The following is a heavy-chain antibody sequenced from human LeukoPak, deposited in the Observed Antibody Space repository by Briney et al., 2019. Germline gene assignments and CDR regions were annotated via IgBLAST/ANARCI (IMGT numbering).Heavy chain of an antibody. CDR2: TSGSGGST. Sequence: GGSLRLSCAASGFTFSSYAMSWVRQAPGKGLEWVSATSGSGGSTYYADSVKGRFTISRDNSKNTLYLQMNSLRAEDTAVYYCAKDRSYCSSTSCYRVFEYWGQGTLVTVSS. D-gene: IGHD2-2*01. J-gene: IGHJ4*02. CDR3: AKDRSYCSSTSCYRVFEY. CDR1: GFTFSSYA. V-gene: IGHV3-23*01.